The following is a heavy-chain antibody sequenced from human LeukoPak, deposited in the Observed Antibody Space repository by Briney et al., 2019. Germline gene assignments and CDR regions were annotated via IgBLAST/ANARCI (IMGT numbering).Heavy chain of an antibody. CDR1: GGSISSSSYY. D-gene: IGHD3-22*01. CDR2: IYYSGST. Sequence: SETLSLTCTVSGGSISSSSYYWGWIRQPPGKGLEWIGSIYYSGSTYYNPSLKSRVTISVDTSKNQFSLKLSSVTAADTAVYSCASKHLWDSSGYSYYFDYWGQGTLVTVSS. CDR3: ASKHLWDSSGYSYYFDY. J-gene: IGHJ4*02. V-gene: IGHV4-39*01.